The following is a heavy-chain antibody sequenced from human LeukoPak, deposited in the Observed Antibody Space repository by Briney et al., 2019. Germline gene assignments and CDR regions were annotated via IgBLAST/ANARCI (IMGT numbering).Heavy chain of an antibody. CDR3: ARDYYDSSAYQYYFDY. CDR1: GGSISSGSYY. J-gene: IGHJ4*02. Sequence: SETLSLTCTVSGGSISSGSYYWRWIRQPAGKGLEWIGRIYTSGNTNYNPSLKSRVTISVDTSKNQFSLKLSSVTAADTAVYYCARDYYDSSAYQYYFDYWGQGALVTVSS. CDR2: IYTSGNT. D-gene: IGHD3-22*01. V-gene: IGHV4-61*02.